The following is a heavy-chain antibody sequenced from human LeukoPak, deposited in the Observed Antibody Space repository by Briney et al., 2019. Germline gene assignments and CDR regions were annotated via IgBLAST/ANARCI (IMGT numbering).Heavy chain of an antibody. CDR1: GGSISSGDYY. CDR3: ARDRLGFFGGRGGNWFDP. J-gene: IGHJ5*02. D-gene: IGHD3-3*01. V-gene: IGHV4-30-4*08. Sequence: SETLSLTCTVSGGSISSGDYYWSCISQPPGKGLGWIGYIYYSGSTYYNPSLKIRVTISVDTSKIQLSMNMCSVTAADTAVYYCARDRLGFFGGRGGNWFDPWGQGTLVTVSS. CDR2: IYYSGST.